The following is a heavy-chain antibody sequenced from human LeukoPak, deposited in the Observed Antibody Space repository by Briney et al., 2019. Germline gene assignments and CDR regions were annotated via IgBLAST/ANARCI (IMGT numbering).Heavy chain of an antibody. CDR1: GYTFTNYY. CDR2: INPSGGTT. J-gene: IGHJ3*02. Sequence: GASVKVSCKASGYTFTNYYIHWVRQAAGQGLEWMGIINPSGGTTRYAQKFQGRVTMTRDTSTSTVYMELSSLRSEDTAVYYCARGPYITMIGPDAFDIWGQGTMVTVSS. D-gene: IGHD3-22*01. V-gene: IGHV1-46*01. CDR3: ARGPYITMIGPDAFDI.